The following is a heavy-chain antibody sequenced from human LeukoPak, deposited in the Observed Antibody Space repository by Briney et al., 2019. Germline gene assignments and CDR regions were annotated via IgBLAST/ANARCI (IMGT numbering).Heavy chain of an antibody. V-gene: IGHV4-59*01. J-gene: IGHJ4*02. D-gene: IGHD3-10*01. CDR2: IYYSGST. CDR1: GGSISPFY. Sequence: PSETLSLTCTVSGGSISPFYWSWIRQPPGKGLEWIGYIYYSGSTNYNPSLKSRVTISVDTSKNQFSLKLSSVTAADTAVYYCARYPYGSGSFLFDYWGQGTLVTVSS. CDR3: ARYPYGSGSFLFDY.